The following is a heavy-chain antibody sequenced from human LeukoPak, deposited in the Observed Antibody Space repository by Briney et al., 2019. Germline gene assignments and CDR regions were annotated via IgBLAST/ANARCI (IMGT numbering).Heavy chain of an antibody. CDR3: ARSTVVVTAILSWYFDL. V-gene: IGHV3-66*01. D-gene: IGHD2-21*02. J-gene: IGHJ2*01. CDR2: IYSGGST. CDR1: GFTVSSNY. Sequence: GGSLRLSCAASGFTVSSNYMSWVRQAPGKGLEWVSVIYSGGSTYYADSVKGRFTISRDNSKNTLYLQMNSLRAEDTAVYYCARSTVVVTAILSWYFDLWGRGTLVTVSS.